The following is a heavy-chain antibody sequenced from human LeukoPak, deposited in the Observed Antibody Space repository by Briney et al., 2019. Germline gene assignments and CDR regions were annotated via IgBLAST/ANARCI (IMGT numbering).Heavy chain of an antibody. D-gene: IGHD3-16*01. V-gene: IGHV4-34*01. Sequence: SETLSLTCAVYGGSFSGYYWSWIRQPPGKGLEWIGEINHSGSTNYNPSLKSRVTISVDTSKNQFSLKLRSVTAADTAVYYCARDPTGGGLPDYWGQGTLVTVSS. CDR1: GGSFSGYY. CDR3: ARDPTGGGLPDY. J-gene: IGHJ4*02. CDR2: INHSGST.